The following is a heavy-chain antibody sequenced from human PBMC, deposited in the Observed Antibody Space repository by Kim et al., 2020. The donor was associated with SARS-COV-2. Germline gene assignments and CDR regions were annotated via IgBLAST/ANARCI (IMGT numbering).Heavy chain of an antibody. V-gene: IGHV4-59*01. D-gene: IGHD3-3*01. Sequence: SETLSLTCTVSGDSISSYYWSWIRQPPGKGLDWIGYISYSGSTKYNPSLRSRVTISVDPSKNQFSLKLTSVTAADTAVYYCARVRGGSDFWSTYYYTGYYYQFSMDVWGQGTTVTVSS. CDR3: ARVRGGSDFWSTYYYTGYYYQFSMDV. CDR1: GDSISSYY. CDR2: ISYSGST. J-gene: IGHJ6*02.